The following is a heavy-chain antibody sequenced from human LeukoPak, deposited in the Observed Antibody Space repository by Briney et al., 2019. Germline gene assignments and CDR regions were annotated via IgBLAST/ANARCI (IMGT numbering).Heavy chain of an antibody. CDR2: INPSGGST. Sequence: ASVKVSCKASGYTFTSYYMHWVRQAPGQGLEWMGIINPSGGSTSYAQKFQGRVTMTRNTSISTAYMELSSLRSEDTAVYYCARGGSYDFWSGYYLDYWGQGTLVTVSS. J-gene: IGHJ4*02. CDR3: ARGGSYDFWSGYYLDY. V-gene: IGHV1-46*01. D-gene: IGHD3-3*01. CDR1: GYTFTSYY.